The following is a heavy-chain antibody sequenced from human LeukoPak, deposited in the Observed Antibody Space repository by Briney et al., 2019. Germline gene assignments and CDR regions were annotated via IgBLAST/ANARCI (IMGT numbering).Heavy chain of an antibody. V-gene: IGHV3-7*04. Sequence: GGSLRLSCAASGFTFSSYWMSWVRQAPGKGLEWVANIKQDGSEKYYVDSVKGRFTISRDNAKNSLYLQMNSLRAEDTAVYYCARDGYYDSSPIGSWGQGTLVTVSS. CDR2: IKQDGSEK. J-gene: IGHJ4*02. CDR1: GFTFSSYW. CDR3: ARDGYYDSSPIGS. D-gene: IGHD3-22*01.